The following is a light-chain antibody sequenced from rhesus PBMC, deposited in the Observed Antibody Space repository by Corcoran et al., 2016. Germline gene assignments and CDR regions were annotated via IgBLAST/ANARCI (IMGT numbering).Light chain of an antibody. CDR2: SAF. J-gene: IGKJ1*01. CDR3: QQYNDLRRT. V-gene: IGKV1-19*01. CDR1: QCINCL. Sequence: DIQMTPSPSSLSASVGDKFTITCHASQCINCLFAWFQHKPGKAPTPLIYSAFSLQNGDPSRFSGRASGTDYTLTSSSLRPEDFGTYYCQQYNDLRRTFGQGAKVEIK.